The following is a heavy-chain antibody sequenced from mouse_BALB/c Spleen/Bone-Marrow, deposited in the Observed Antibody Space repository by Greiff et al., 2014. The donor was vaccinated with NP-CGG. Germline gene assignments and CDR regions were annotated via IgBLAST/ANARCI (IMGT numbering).Heavy chain of an antibody. V-gene: IGHV3-1*02. Sequence: EVKLMESGPDQVKPSQSLSLTCTVTGYSITSGYSWHWIRQFPGNKLEWMGYIHYSGSTNYNPSLKSRISITRDTSKNQFFLQLNSVTTEDTATYYCARRDSVRGWFAYWGQGTLVTVSA. CDR2: IHYSGST. J-gene: IGHJ3*01. CDR1: GYSITSGYS. D-gene: IGHD2-14*01. CDR3: ARRDSVRGWFAY.